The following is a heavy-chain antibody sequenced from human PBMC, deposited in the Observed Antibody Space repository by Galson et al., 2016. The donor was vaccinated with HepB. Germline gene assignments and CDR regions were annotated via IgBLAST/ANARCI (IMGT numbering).Heavy chain of an antibody. D-gene: IGHD4-11*01. Sequence: SETLSLTCTVSGGSISSSSYNWGWIRQPPGKGLEWIGSVYYSGRGRTYYNPSLKSRVTISVDTSKNQFSLKVSSVTAADTAVYYCARDGEVTDAFDIWGQGTMVTVSS. CDR3: ARDGEVTDAFDI. V-gene: IGHV4-39*07. CDR1: GGSISSSSYN. J-gene: IGHJ3*02. CDR2: VYYSGRGRT.